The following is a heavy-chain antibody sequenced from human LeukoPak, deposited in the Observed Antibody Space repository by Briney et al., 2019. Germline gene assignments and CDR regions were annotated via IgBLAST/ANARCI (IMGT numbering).Heavy chain of an antibody. D-gene: IGHD3-9*01. Sequence: SETLSLTCAVYGGSFSGYYWSWIRQPPGKGLEWIGEINHSGSTNYNPSLRSRVTISVDTSKNQFSLKLSSVTAADTAVYYCASSHPSYDILTCYYLYWFDPWGQGTLVTVSS. CDR3: ASSHPSYDILTCYYLYWFDP. J-gene: IGHJ5*02. CDR1: GGSFSGYY. CDR2: INHSGST. V-gene: IGHV4-34*01.